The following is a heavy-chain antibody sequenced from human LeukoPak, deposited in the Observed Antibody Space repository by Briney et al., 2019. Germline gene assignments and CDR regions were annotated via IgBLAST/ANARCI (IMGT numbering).Heavy chain of an antibody. CDR3: ARSKWELRPIDY. CDR1: GFTFSNYW. CDR2: INSDGSST. Sequence: GGSLRLSCAASGFTFSNYWMHWVRQAPGKGLVWVSRINSDGSSTSYADSVKGRFTISRDNAKNTLYLQMNSLRAEDTAVYYCARSKWELRPIDYWGQGTLVTVSS. D-gene: IGHD1-26*01. V-gene: IGHV3-74*01. J-gene: IGHJ4*02.